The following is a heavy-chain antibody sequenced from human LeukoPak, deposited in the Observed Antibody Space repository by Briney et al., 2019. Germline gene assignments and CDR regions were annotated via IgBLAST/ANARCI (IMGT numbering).Heavy chain of an antibody. V-gene: IGHV1-58*02. CDR2: IVVGSGNT. J-gene: IGHJ5*02. CDR3: ARGKVVVPAATVRFDP. D-gene: IGHD2-2*01. CDR1: GFTFTSSA. Sequence: SVKVSCKASGFTFTSSAMQWVRQARGQRLEWIGWIVVGSGNTNYAQKFQERVTITRDMSTSTAYMELSSLRSEDTAVYYCARGKVVVPAATVRFDPWGQGTLVTVSS.